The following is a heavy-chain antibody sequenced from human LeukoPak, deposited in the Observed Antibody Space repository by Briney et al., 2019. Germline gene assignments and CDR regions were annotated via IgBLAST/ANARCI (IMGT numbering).Heavy chain of an antibody. Sequence: GKSLLIYCNCSGSSFTNYWIAWVRQMPGKGLEWMGIIYPGDSDTRYNPSFQGRGTISADKSIRTAYLQWSSLRASDTARYYCARPAGYYGSVSYYGDAFNIWGQGAMLTVSS. CDR3: ARPAGYYGSVSYYGDAFNI. CDR2: IYPGDSDT. CDR1: GSSFTNYW. D-gene: IGHD3-10*01. J-gene: IGHJ3*02. V-gene: IGHV5-51*01.